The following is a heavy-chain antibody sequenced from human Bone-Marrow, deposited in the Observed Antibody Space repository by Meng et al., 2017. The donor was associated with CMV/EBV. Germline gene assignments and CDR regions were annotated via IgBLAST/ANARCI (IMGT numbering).Heavy chain of an antibody. J-gene: IGHJ6*02. Sequence: KVSCKGSGYSFTSYWIGWVRQMPGKGLEWMGIIYPGDSDTRYSPSFQGQVTISADKSISTAYLQWSSLKASDTAMYYCARQRWTSYYYYGMDVWGQGTTVNVAS. CDR2: IYPGDSDT. CDR1: GYSFTSYW. D-gene: IGHD5-24*01. CDR3: ARQRWTSYYYYGMDV. V-gene: IGHV5-51*01.